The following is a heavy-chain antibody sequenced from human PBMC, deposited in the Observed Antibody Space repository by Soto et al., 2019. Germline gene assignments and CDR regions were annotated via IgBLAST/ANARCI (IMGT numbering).Heavy chain of an antibody. Sequence: QVQLMQSGAEVKKPGASVKVSCKASGNTFTNYYIHWVRQAPGQGLEWMGTINPSGGHTTYAQKFLGGVTMTRDTSTSTLYMELTSLRSEDTAVYYCARGGHVVVVTAAFDYWGQGTLVTVSS. J-gene: IGHJ4*02. D-gene: IGHD2-21*02. V-gene: IGHV1-46*01. CDR3: ARGGHVVVVTAAFDY. CDR1: GNTFTNYY. CDR2: INPSGGHT.